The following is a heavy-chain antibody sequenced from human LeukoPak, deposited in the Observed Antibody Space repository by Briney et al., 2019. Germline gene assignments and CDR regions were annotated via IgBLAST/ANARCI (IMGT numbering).Heavy chain of an antibody. J-gene: IGHJ5*02. CDR2: ISGSGSST. CDR1: GFTFSSYA. V-gene: IGHV3-23*01. D-gene: IGHD2/OR15-2a*01. Sequence: GGSLRLSCAASGFTFSSYAMSWVRQAPGKGLEWVSAISGSGSSTYYADSVNGRFTIPRDNSKNTLYLQMSSLRVEDTAVYYCAKRGNAISFFDPWGQGTLVTVSS. CDR3: AKRGNAISFFDP.